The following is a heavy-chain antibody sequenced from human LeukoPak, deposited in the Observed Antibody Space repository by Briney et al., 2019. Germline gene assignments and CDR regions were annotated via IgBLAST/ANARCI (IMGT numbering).Heavy chain of an antibody. CDR3: AKPRQYDFWSGSYFDY. CDR1: EFTSSNHW. D-gene: IGHD3-3*01. Sequence: PGGSLRLSCVGSEFTSSNHWMSWVRQAPGKGLEWVANINQDGGETYYVDSVKGRFTLSRDNAKNSLYLQMNSLRAEDTAVYYCAKPRQYDFWSGSYFDYWGQGTLVTVSS. J-gene: IGHJ4*02. CDR2: INQDGGET. V-gene: IGHV3-7*03.